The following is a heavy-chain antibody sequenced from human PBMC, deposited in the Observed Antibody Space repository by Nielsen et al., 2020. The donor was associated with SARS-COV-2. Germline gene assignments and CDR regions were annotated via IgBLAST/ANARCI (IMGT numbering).Heavy chain of an antibody. Sequence: SETLSLTCTVSGGSISSYYWSWIRQPPGKELEWIGYIYYSGSTNYNPSLKSRVTISVDTSKTQFSLKLSSVTAADTAVYYCARHGIVGATIDYWGQGTLVTVSS. CDR1: GGSISSYY. CDR3: ARHGIVGATIDY. J-gene: IGHJ4*02. V-gene: IGHV4-59*08. CDR2: IYYSGST. D-gene: IGHD1-26*01.